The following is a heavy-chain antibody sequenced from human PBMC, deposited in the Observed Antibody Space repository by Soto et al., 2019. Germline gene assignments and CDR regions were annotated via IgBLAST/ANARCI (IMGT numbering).Heavy chain of an antibody. J-gene: IGHJ6*02. D-gene: IGHD2-2*01. CDR3: ARDRDCSSTSCYRFYYGMDV. V-gene: IGHV1-46*01. CDR2: INPSGGST. Sequence: ASLKFSCKSSGYTVTSYGISWVRQAPGQGLDWMGIINPSGGSTSYAQKFQGRVTMTRDTSTSTVYMELSSLRSEDTAVYYCARDRDCSSTSCYRFYYGMDVWGQGTTVTVSS. CDR1: GYTVTSYG.